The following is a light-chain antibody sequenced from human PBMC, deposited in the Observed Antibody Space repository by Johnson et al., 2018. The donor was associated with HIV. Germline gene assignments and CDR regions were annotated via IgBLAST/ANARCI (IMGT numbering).Light chain of an antibody. CDR1: SSNIGNNY. V-gene: IGLV1-51*02. Sequence: QSVLTQSPSVSAAPGQKVTISCSGSSSNIGNNYVSWYQQLPGTAPKLLIYENNKRPSGIPDRFSGSKSGTSATLGISGLQNGDEADYYCGTWDSSLSAHYVFGTGTKITVL. J-gene: IGLJ1*01. CDR3: GTWDSSLSAHYV. CDR2: ENN.